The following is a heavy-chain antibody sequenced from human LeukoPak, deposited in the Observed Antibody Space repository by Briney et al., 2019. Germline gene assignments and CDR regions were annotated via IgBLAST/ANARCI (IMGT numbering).Heavy chain of an antibody. CDR2: IYYSGST. D-gene: IGHD3-10*01. V-gene: IGHV4-59*05. J-gene: IGHJ4*02. CDR1: GGSISSYY. CDR3: ARQAKYYYGSENPFDY. Sequence: SETLSLTCTVSGGSISSYYWSWIRQPPGKGLEWIGSIYYSGSTYYNPSLKSRVTISVDTSKNQFSLKLSSVTAADTAVYYCARQAKYYYGSENPFDYWGQGTLVTVSS.